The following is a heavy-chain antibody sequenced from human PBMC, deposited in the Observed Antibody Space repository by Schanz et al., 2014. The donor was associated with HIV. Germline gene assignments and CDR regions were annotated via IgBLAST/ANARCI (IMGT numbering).Heavy chain of an antibody. CDR3: ARRRSEIVPAAIVLHYYYGFDV. V-gene: IGHV1-8*01. J-gene: IGHJ6*02. CDR1: GYTFTNYD. Sequence: QVQLVQSGAEMKKPGASVRVSCKASGYTFTNYDINWVRQATGQGLEWMGWMNPNSGNTGYAQKFQGRVTMTRDTSKSTAYMDLSSLRSEDTAVYYCARRRSEIVPAAIVLHYYYGFDVWGQGTTVTVS. CDR2: MNPNSGNT. D-gene: IGHD2-2*02.